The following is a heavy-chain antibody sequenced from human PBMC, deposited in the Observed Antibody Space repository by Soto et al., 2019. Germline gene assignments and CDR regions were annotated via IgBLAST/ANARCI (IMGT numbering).Heavy chain of an antibody. Sequence: PSETLSLTCTVSGGSISSYYWSWIRQPPGKGLEWIGYIYYSGSTNYNPSLKSRVTISVDTSKNQFSLKLSSVTAADTAVYYCARQVGRRELLPGYWRQGTLVTVS. CDR3: ARQVGRRELLPGY. CDR2: IYYSGST. CDR1: GGSISSYY. J-gene: IGHJ4*02. V-gene: IGHV4-59*08. D-gene: IGHD1-26*01.